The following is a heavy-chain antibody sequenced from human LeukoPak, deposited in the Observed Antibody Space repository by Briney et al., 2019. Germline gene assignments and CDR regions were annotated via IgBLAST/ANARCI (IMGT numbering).Heavy chain of an antibody. D-gene: IGHD1-1*01. CDR3: AVYNWNDLAFDY. CDR1: GFTFSSYA. Sequence: RGGSLRLSCAASGFTFSSYAMSWVRQAPGKGLEWVSAISGSGGSTYYADSVKGRFTISRDNSKNTLYLQMNSLRAEDTAVYYCAVYNWNDLAFDYWGQGTLVTVSS. J-gene: IGHJ4*02. V-gene: IGHV3-23*01. CDR2: ISGSGGST.